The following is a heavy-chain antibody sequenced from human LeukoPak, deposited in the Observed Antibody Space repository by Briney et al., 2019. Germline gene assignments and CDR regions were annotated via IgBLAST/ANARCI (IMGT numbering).Heavy chain of an antibody. J-gene: IGHJ4*02. V-gene: IGHV1-69*13. CDR3: AKDRDNSYGFRAFY. CDR2: ITPIFGTT. CDR1: GGIFRSSG. D-gene: IGHD5-18*01. Sequence: SVKVSCKASGGIFRSSGINWVRQAPGQGLEWVGRITPIFGTTNYAQKFQDRVTISADEDTTTSYMELSSLTSEDTAVYYCAKDRDNSYGFRAFYWGQGTLVTVSS.